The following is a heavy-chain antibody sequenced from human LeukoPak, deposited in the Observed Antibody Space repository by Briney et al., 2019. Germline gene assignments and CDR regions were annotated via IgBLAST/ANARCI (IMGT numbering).Heavy chain of an antibody. CDR2: ISGSGGST. CDR3: AKDADYYDSSGYRLSFDY. CDR1: GFTFSSCA. D-gene: IGHD3-22*01. J-gene: IGHJ4*02. V-gene: IGHV3-23*01. Sequence: PGGSLRLSCAASGFTFSSCAMSWVRQAPGKGLEWVSAISGSGGSTYYADSVKGRFTISRDNSKNTLYLQMNSLRAEDTAVYYCAKDADYYDSSGYRLSFDYWGQGTLVTVSS.